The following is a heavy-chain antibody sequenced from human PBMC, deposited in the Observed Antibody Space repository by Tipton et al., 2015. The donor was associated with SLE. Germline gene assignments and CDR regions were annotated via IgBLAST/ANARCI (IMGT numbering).Heavy chain of an antibody. V-gene: IGHV1-69*01. J-gene: IGHJ1*01. D-gene: IGHD2-21*02. CDR2: IIPIFGTA. Sequence: QLVQSGAEVKKPGSSVKVSRKASGGTFSSYAISWVRQAPGQGLEWMGGIIPIFGTANYAQKFQGRVTITADESTSTAYMELSSRGSEDRAVYYGARGGGEDCGGDCYSEYFQHWGQGTLVTVSS. CDR3: ARGGGEDCGGDCYSEYFQH. CDR1: GGTFSSYA.